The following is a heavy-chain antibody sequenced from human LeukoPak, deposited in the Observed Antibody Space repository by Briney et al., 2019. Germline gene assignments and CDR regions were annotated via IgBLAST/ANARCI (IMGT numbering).Heavy chain of an antibody. CDR1: GYSIRSGYH. D-gene: IGHD7-27*01. V-gene: IGHV4-38-2*02. CDR2: IYHSGST. Sequence: PSETLSLTCTVSGYSIRSGYHWGWIRQPPGKGLEWIGNIYHSGSTHYNPSLKSRLTISVDMSKNQFSLKLISVTAADTAVYYCASRKLGNDYWGQGTLVTVSS. J-gene: IGHJ4*02. CDR3: ASRKLGNDY.